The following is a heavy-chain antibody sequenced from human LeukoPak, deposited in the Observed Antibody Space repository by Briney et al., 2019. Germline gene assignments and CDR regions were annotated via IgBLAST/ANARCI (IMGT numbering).Heavy chain of an antibody. CDR2: IWYDGSNK. CDR1: GFTFSSYG. D-gene: IGHD6-6*01. J-gene: IGHJ5*02. V-gene: IGHV3-33*06. Sequence: GGSLRLSCAASGFTFSSYGMHWVRQAPGKGLEWVAVIWYDGSNKYYAGSVKGRFTISRDNSKNTLYLQMNSLRAEDTAVYYCAKAGSSSLFSWFDPWGQGTLVTVSS. CDR3: AKAGSSSLFSWFDP.